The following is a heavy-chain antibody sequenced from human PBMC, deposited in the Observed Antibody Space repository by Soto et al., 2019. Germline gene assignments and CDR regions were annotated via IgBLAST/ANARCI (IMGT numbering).Heavy chain of an antibody. Sequence: QVQLVESGGGVVQPGRSLRLSCVDSGFTFSSFGMHWVRQAPGKGLEWVAVISYDGSHQYYADSVKARFTSSRDYSKNTVFLQMTSLRAEDTAVYYCAKEGRGVGATTIDFQHWGQGTLVTVAS. CDR1: GFTFSSFG. CDR2: ISYDGSHQ. D-gene: IGHD1-26*01. J-gene: IGHJ1*01. CDR3: AKEGRGVGATTIDFQH. V-gene: IGHV3-30*18.